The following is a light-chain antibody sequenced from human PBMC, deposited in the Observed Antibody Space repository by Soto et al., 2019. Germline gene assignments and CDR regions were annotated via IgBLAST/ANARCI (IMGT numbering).Light chain of an antibody. V-gene: IGKV3-20*01. J-gene: IGKJ5*01. CDR3: QQYGSSPPIT. Sequence: EIVLTQSPGTLSLSPGERATLSCRASQSVSSNYLAWYQQKPGQAPRLLIYGASNRATGIPDRFSGSASGTDFTLTISRLEPEDFAVYYCQQYGSSPPITFGQGTRLEIK. CDR1: QSVSSNY. CDR2: GAS.